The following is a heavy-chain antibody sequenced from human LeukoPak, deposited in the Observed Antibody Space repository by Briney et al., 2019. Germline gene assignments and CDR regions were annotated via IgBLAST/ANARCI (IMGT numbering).Heavy chain of an antibody. CDR2: IYYSATT. CDR1: GVSISSSDYY. Sequence: SQTLSLTCTVSGVSISSSDYYWRCIRPPPGKGLEWIGYIYYSATTYYNPSLKSRVTISVDTSKNQFSLKLSSVTAADTAVYYCARDRGRDGTGTTMDWFDPWGQGTLVTVSS. D-gene: IGHD1-1*01. V-gene: IGHV4-30-4*01. CDR3: ARDRGRDGTGTTMDWFDP. J-gene: IGHJ5*02.